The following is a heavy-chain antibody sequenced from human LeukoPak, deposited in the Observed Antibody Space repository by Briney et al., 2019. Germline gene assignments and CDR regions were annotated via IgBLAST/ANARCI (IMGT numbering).Heavy chain of an antibody. J-gene: IGHJ4*02. CDR3: VREGEGPLSKDFDY. V-gene: IGHV1-2*02. Sequence: ASVKVSSKSSGFTFTDHYIHWVRQGPGQGLEWMGYIGPHSTFTSSPQEFQGRVTMTRDASVSTAYMELTRLTSDDTAVYYCVREGEGPLSKDFDYWGQGTLVTVSS. CDR1: GFTFTDHY. D-gene: IGHD2/OR15-2a*01. CDR2: IGPHSTFT.